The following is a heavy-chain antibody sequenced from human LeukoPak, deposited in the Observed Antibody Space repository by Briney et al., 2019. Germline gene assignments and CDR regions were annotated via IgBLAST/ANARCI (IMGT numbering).Heavy chain of an antibody. CDR1: GYTFTGYY. CDR3: ARDRKIVVVPAASNWFDP. V-gene: IGHV1-2*02. J-gene: IGHJ5*02. Sequence: GASVKVSCKASGYTFTGYYMHWVRQAPGQGLEWMGWINPNSGGTNYAQKFQGRVTMTRDTSISTAYMGLSRLRSDDTAVYYCARDRKIVVVPAASNWFDPWGQGTLVTVSS. CDR2: INPNSGGT. D-gene: IGHD2-2*01.